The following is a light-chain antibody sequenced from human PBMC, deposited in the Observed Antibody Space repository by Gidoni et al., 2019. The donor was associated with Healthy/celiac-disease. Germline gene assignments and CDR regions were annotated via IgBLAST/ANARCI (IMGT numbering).Light chain of an antibody. CDR2: GAS. V-gene: IGKV3-15*01. CDR1: QSVSSN. CDR3: QQYNNWPPLT. J-gene: IGKJ4*02. Sequence: EIVMTQSPATLSVSPGERATLSCRASQSVSSNLAGYQQKPGQQPRRLINGASTRRAGSPAQFSGSGSGTEFTITISSRQDEDVAVYYCQQYNNWPPLTFGGXTKVEIK.